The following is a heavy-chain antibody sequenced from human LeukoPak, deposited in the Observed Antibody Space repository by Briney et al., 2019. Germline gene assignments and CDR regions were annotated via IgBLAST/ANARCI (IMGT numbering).Heavy chain of an antibody. D-gene: IGHD4-17*01. CDR2: ISGSGGST. CDR1: GFTFSSYA. V-gene: IGHV3-23*01. CDR3: ARVRVYGDYYYYYYMDV. J-gene: IGHJ6*03. Sequence: GGSLRLSCAASGFTFSSYAMSWVRQAPGKGLEWVSAISGSGGSTYYADSVKGRFTISRDNSKNTLDLQMNSLRAEDTAVYYCARVRVYGDYYYYYYMDVWGKGTTVTVSS.